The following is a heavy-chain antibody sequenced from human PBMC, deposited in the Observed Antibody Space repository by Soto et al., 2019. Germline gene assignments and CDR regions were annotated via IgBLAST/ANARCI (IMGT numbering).Heavy chain of an antibody. CDR1: GFTFSSFA. Sequence: GGSLRLSCAVSGFTFSSFAMSWVRQAPGKGLEWVSSISSSSSYIYYADSVKGRFTISRDNAKNSLYLQMNSLRAEDTAVYYCARVYDDYGDTEYFQHWGQGTLVTVSS. J-gene: IGHJ1*01. CDR3: ARVYDDYGDTEYFQH. D-gene: IGHD4-17*01. CDR2: ISSSSSYI. V-gene: IGHV3-21*01.